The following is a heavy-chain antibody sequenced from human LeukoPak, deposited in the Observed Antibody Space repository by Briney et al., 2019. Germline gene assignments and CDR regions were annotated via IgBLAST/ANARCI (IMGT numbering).Heavy chain of an antibody. J-gene: IGHJ4*02. CDR2: IYHSGST. V-gene: IGHV4-30-2*01. CDR3: ARADGSGPYPRALFDY. CDR1: GGSISSGGYS. D-gene: IGHD3-10*01. Sequence: PSETLSLTCAVSGGSISSGGYSWSWIRQPPGKGLEWIGYIYHSGSTYYNPSLKSRVTISVDRSKNQFSLKLSSVTAADTAVYYCARADGSGPYPRALFDYWGQGTLVTVSS.